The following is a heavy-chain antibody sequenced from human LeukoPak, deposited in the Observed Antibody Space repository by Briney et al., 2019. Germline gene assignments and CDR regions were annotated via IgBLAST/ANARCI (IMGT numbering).Heavy chain of an antibody. V-gene: IGHV1-69*13. CDR3: ARGSSRGYYFDY. D-gene: IGHD6-13*01. CDR1: GGTFSNYA. J-gene: IGHJ4*02. Sequence: ASVKVSCKASGGTFSNYAISWVRQAPGQGLEWMGGIIPLFGTANYAQKFQGRVTITADESTSSAYMELSSLRSGDTAVYYCARGSSRGYYFDYWGQGTLVTVSS. CDR2: IIPLFGTA.